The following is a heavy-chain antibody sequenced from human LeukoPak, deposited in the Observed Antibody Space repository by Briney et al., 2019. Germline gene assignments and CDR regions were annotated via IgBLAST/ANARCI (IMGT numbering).Heavy chain of an antibody. CDR1: GFTFSSYG. D-gene: IGHD6-19*01. J-gene: IGHJ4*02. V-gene: IGHV3-33*01. CDR2: IWYDGSNK. CDR3: ARGGSSGRYAGGFDY. Sequence: GGSLRLSCAASGFTFSSYGMHWVRQAPGKGLEWVAVIWYDGSNKYYADSVKGRFTISRDNSKNTLYLQMNSLRAEDTAVYYCARGGSSGRYAGGFDYWGQGTLVTVSS.